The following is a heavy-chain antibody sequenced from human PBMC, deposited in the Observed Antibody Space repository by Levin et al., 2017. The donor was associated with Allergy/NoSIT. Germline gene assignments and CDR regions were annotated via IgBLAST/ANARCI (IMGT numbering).Heavy chain of an antibody. D-gene: IGHD2-2*02. J-gene: IGHJ6*02. CDR2: LNPKSGYT. V-gene: IGHV1-8*01. CDR3: ARGVCSGSSCYTADYYYYYGLDV. CDR1: GYTFTDYD. Sequence: GASVKVSCKASGYTFTDYDINWVRQAAGQGLEWMGWLNPKSGYTGYAQRFQGRVTMTSATSIGTAYMEVTSLTSDDTAVYYCARGVCSGSSCYTADYYYYYGLDVWGQGTTVTVSS.